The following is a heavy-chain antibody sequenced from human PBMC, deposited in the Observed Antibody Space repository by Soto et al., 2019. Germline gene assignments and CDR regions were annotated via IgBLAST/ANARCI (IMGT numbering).Heavy chain of an antibody. CDR1: GYSFTRHG. D-gene: IGHD3-10*01. CDR2: ISAYNGNT. CDR3: ARDSGFGESDV. Sequence: QVQLVQSGAEVKKPGASVKVSCKASGYSFTRHGLSWVRQAPGQGLEWMGWISAYNGNTNYAQKLQGRVTMTTATATSTAHKALRTLTADDTVVYYCARDSGFGESDVWGQGTTVTVSS. J-gene: IGHJ6*02. V-gene: IGHV1-18*01.